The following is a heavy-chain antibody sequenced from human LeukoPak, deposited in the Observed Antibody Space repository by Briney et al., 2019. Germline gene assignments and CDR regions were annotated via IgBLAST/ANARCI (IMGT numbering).Heavy chain of an antibody. D-gene: IGHD4-23*01. Sequence: ASVKVSCKASGYTFTSYYMHWVRQAPGQGLEWMGIINPSGGSTSYAQKFQGRVTMARDTSTSTVYMELSSLRSEDTAVYYCANDYGGNSDFDYWGQGTLVTVSS. CDR3: ANDYGGNSDFDY. CDR1: GYTFTSYY. J-gene: IGHJ4*02. V-gene: IGHV1-46*01. CDR2: INPSGGST.